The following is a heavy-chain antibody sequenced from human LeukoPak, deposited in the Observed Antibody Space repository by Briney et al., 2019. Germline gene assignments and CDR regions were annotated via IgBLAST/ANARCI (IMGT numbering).Heavy chain of an antibody. V-gene: IGHV3-7*01. J-gene: IGHJ5*02. CDR3: AREGCSGGSCYSFWFDP. CDR1: GFTFSSYW. D-gene: IGHD2-15*01. Sequence: GGSLRLSCAASGFTFSSYWMSWVRQAPGKGLEWVANIKQDGSEEYYVDSVKGRSTISRDNAKNSLYLQMNSLRAEDTAVYYCAREGCSGGSCYSFWFDPWGQGTLVTVSS. CDR2: IKQDGSEE.